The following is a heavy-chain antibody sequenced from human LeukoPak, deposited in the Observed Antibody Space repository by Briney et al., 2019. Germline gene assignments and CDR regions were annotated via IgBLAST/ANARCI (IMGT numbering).Heavy chain of an antibody. CDR1: GYTFTSYD. J-gene: IGHJ6*03. D-gene: IGHD3-22*01. CDR3: ARVVVPPDYYYYYMDV. V-gene: IGHV1-8*03. Sequence: ASVKVSCKASGYTFTSYDINWVRQATGQGLEWMGWMNPNSGNTGYAQKFQGRVTITRNTSISTAYMELSSLRSEDTGVYYCARVVVPPDYYYYYMDVWGKGTTVTVSS. CDR2: MNPNSGNT.